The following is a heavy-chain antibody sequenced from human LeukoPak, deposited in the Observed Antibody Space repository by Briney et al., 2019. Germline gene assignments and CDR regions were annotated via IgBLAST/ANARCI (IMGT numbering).Heavy chain of an antibody. J-gene: IGHJ4*02. D-gene: IGHD3-10*01. CDR1: GFTFSSYW. Sequence: GGSLRLSCAASGFTFSSYWMHWVRQAPGKGLVWVSRINSDGSSTSYADSVKGRFTISRYNAKNTLYLQMNSLRAEDTAVYYCASSWRFGELKDYWGQGTLVTVSS. V-gene: IGHV3-74*01. CDR3: ASSWRFGELKDY. CDR2: INSDGSST.